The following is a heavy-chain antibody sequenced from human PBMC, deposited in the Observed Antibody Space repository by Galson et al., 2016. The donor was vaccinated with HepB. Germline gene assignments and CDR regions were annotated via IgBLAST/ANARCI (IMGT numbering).Heavy chain of an antibody. CDR2: IFFDGSKR. CDR1: GITFSSYG. Sequence: SLRLSCAASGITFSSYGMHWVRQAPGKGLEWVAVIFFDGSKRYYADSVKGRFTISRDNSKNTLYLQMNSLRAEDTAAYYCARDPYSGSYWDYDYYGMDVWGQGTTVTVSS. D-gene: IGHD1-26*01. J-gene: IGHJ6*02. V-gene: IGHV3-33*01. CDR3: ARDPYSGSYWDYDYYGMDV.